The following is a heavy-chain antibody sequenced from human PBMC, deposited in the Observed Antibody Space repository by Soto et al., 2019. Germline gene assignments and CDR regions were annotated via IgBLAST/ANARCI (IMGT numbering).Heavy chain of an antibody. CDR1: GFTFSSYC. Sequence: GGSLRLSCAASGFTFSSYCMHWVRQAPGKGLEWVAVISYDGSNKYYADSVKGRFTISRDNSKNTLYLQMNSLRAEDTAVYYCAKDLKDWNYTGYYYYYGMDVWGQGTTVTVSS. J-gene: IGHJ6*02. CDR3: AKDLKDWNYTGYYYYYGMDV. D-gene: IGHD1-7*01. CDR2: ISYDGSNK. V-gene: IGHV3-30*18.